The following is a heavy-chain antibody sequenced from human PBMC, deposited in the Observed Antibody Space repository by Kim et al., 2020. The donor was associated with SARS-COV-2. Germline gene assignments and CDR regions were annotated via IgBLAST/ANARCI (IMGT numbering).Heavy chain of an antibody. CDR2: INYGGIT. Sequence: SETLSLTCTVSGGSISSTYYWGWIRQPPGKGLEWIGSINYGGITYYNPSLRSRVTMSVDTSKNEFSLKLTSVTAADTAVYYCTRLGSYGHDSTFAFHCWGQGTLVTVSS. J-gene: IGHJ4*02. V-gene: IGHV4-39*01. D-gene: IGHD5-18*01. CDR3: TRLGSYGHDSTFAFHC. CDR1: GGSISSTYY.